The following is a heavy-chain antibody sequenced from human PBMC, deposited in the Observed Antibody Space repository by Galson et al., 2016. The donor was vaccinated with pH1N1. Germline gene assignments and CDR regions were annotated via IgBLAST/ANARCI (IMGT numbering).Heavy chain of an antibody. CDR1: EGTFTSST. CDR3: ARTPTSVVTVYSPFDV. Sequence: SVKVSCKVSEGTFTSSTITWVRHAPGQGLEWVGDIIPIFGTTTYELKFQGRVTLTADGSLHTAFMELSGLTSQDTAVYYCARTPTSVVTVYSPFDVWGQGTTVTVSS. D-gene: IGHD4-23*01. J-gene: IGHJ6*02. V-gene: IGHV1-69*13. CDR2: IIPIFGTT.